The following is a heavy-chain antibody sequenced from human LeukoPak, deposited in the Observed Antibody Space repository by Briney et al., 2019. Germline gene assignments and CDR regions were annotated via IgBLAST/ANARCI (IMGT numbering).Heavy chain of an antibody. CDR1: GFTFSSYW. D-gene: IGHD2-15*01. V-gene: IGHV3-7*03. CDR2: INHNGNVN. J-gene: IGHJ4*02. CDR3: AKVSGSGGTKYQPFDY. Sequence: PGGSLRLSCAASGFTFSSYWMNWARQAPGKGLEWVASINHNGNVNYYVDSVKGRFTISRDNSKNTLYLQMNSLRAEDTAVYYCAKVSGSGGTKYQPFDYWGQGTLVTVSS.